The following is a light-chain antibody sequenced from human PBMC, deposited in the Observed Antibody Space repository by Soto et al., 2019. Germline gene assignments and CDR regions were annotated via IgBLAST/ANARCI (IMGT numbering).Light chain of an antibody. CDR1: QSISGW. CDR2: KAP. CDR3: QQYSSSSYT. Sequence: DIQMTQSPSALSASVGDRVTITCRASQSISGWLAWYQQKPGKAPKLLIYKAPSLESGVPSRFSGSGSATDFTLTICCLQPDDFAPYYCQQYSSSSYTFGQGTKLEIK. J-gene: IGKJ2*01. V-gene: IGKV1-5*03.